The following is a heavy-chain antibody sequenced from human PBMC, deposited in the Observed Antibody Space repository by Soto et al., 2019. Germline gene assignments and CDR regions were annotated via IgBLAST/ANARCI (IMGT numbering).Heavy chain of an antibody. CDR3: ARDYDSSGDY. V-gene: IGHV4-59*04. D-gene: IGHD3-22*01. Sequence: PSETLSLTCTVDSIDSISSYYWNWIRQPPGKGLEWIGYIYYSGSTYYNPSLKSRVTISVDTSKNQFSLKLSSVTAADTAVYYCARDYDSSGDYWGQGTLVTVSS. CDR2: IYYSGST. CDR1: IDSISSYY. J-gene: IGHJ4*02.